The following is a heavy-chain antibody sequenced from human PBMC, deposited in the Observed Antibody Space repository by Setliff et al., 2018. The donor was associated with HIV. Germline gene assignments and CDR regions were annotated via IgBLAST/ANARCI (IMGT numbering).Heavy chain of an antibody. D-gene: IGHD6-6*01. CDR2: ICHSGTT. V-gene: IGHV4-38-2*02. CDR3: AREEVIGPRRLYYYLDL. Sequence: SETLSLTCTVSGYPISSGYYWGWIRQPPGKGLEWIGSICHSGTTYYNPSLKSRVTISVDTSKNQFSLKLSSATAADTAVYYCAREEVIGPRRLYYYLDLWGRGTLVTVSS. J-gene: IGHJ2*01. CDR1: GYPISSGYY.